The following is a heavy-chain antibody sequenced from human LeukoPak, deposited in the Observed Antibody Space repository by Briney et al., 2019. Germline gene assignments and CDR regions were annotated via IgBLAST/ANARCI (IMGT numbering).Heavy chain of an antibody. Sequence: SETLSLTCAVSGGSISSYYWSWIRQSPGKGLEWIAYIYHSGNTNYNPSFKSRVTISVDTSKNQFSLKLSSVTAADTAVYYCARAPITMIVVAPGWFDPWGQGTLVTVSS. J-gene: IGHJ5*02. D-gene: IGHD3-22*01. V-gene: IGHV4-59*12. CDR1: GGSISSYY. CDR3: ARAPITMIVVAPGWFDP. CDR2: IYHSGNT.